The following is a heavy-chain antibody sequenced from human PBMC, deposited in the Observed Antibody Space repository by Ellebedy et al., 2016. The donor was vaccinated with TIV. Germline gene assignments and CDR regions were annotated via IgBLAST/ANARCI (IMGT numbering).Heavy chain of an antibody. CDR2: ISYSGVGT. Sequence: GESLKISXAAPGFTFSGYGMSWVRQAPGKGLEWVSAISYSGVGTHYADSVKGRFTISRDNSKNTLYLQMNSLRAEDTAVYYCANTWYGRSVDDFDFWGQGTMVTVSS. D-gene: IGHD1-14*01. CDR1: GFTFSGYG. V-gene: IGHV3-23*01. J-gene: IGHJ3*01. CDR3: ANTWYGRSVDDFDF.